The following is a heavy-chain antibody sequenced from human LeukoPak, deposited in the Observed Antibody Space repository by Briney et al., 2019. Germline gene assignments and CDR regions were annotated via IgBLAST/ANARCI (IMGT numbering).Heavy chain of an antibody. CDR1: GFIFNNYW. J-gene: IGHJ4*02. CDR2: INGDGSST. D-gene: IGHD6-19*01. CDR3: TRQWHTPSHY. Sequence: GGSLRLSCAASGFIFNNYWMHRVRQTPGEGPLWLSRINGDGSSTSYAYSVQGRFIISRDNAKNTLYLQMNSLRAEDTAVYYCTRQWHTPSHYWGQGTLVTVSS. V-gene: IGHV3-74*01.